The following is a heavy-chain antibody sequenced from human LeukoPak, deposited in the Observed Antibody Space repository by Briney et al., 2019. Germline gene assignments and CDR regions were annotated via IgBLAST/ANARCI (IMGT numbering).Heavy chain of an antibody. CDR1: GFTFSSYA. CDR2: MSGSGGST. D-gene: IGHD6-19*01. Sequence: PGASLRLSCAASGFTFSSYAMSWVRQAPGKGLEWVSAMSGSGGSTYYADSVKGRFTISRDNSKNTLYLQMNSLRAEDTAVYYCARGSSGQGVYYFDYWGQGTLVTVSS. CDR3: ARGSSGQGVYYFDY. J-gene: IGHJ4*02. V-gene: IGHV3-23*01.